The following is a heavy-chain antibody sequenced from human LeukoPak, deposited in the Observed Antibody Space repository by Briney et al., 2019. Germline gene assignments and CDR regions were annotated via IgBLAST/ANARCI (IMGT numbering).Heavy chain of an antibody. V-gene: IGHV3-48*01. D-gene: IGHD1-26*01. CDR3: AKARGGGSHDDFDY. CDR1: GFTFSTYS. J-gene: IGHJ4*02. CDR2: ISTSSSTI. Sequence: GGSLRLSFAASGFTFSTYSMNWVRQAPRKGLEWLSYISTSSSTIYYAESVKGRFTISRDNAKNSLYLQMNSLRVEDMAIYYCAKARGGGSHDDFDYWGQGTPVTVSS.